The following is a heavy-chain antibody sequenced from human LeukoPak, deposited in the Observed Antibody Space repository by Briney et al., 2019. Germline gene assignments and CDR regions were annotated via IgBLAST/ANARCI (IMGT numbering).Heavy chain of an antibody. CDR2: LDDGGNT. V-gene: IGHV4-34*01. D-gene: IGHD6-19*01. CDR1: GASFSDSL. J-gene: IGHJ3*01. CDR3: ARSSRLWWGGWGDTFDR. Sequence: SETLSLMCSVYGASFSDSLWSWIRQTPGRGLEWIGKLDDGGNTNYHPALMSRVSVSREKSKKQLSLLMRSVAAADKAVYDGARSSRLWWGGWGDTFDRWGQGATVIVSS.